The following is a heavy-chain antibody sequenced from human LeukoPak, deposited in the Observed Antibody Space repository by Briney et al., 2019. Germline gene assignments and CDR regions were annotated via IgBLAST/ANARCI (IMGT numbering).Heavy chain of an antibody. CDR3: ARRIAVAGPSTYFDY. V-gene: IGHV4-59*12. Sequence: PSETLSLTCTVSGGSISSYYWSWIRQPPGKGLEWIGYIYYSGSTNYNPSLKSRVTISVDTSKNQFSLKLSSVTAADTAVYYCARRIAVAGPSTYFDYWGQGTLVTVSS. D-gene: IGHD6-19*01. CDR2: IYYSGST. J-gene: IGHJ4*02. CDR1: GGSISSYY.